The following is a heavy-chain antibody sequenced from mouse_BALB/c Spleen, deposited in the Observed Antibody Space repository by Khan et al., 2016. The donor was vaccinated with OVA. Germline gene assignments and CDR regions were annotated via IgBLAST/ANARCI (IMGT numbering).Heavy chain of an antibody. Sequence: QVQLQQSGAELARPGASVKMSCKASGYTFTSYTIHWVKQRPGQGLEWIGYINPSNIYTNYNQKFRDKATLTADKSSRTAYIQLSSLTSEDSAVYDCASVGPYHGIYGAWFAYWGQGTLVTVSA. CDR2: INPSNIYT. D-gene: IGHD2-10*01. J-gene: IGHJ3*01. CDR3: ASVGPYHGIYGAWFAY. CDR1: GYTFTSYT. V-gene: IGHV1-4*01.